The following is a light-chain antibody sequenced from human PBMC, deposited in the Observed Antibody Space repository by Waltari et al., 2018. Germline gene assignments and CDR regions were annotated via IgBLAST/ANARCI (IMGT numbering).Light chain of an antibody. CDR1: QSVLYNFNIKNY. Sequence: EMTQSHDSLHESLCETAPTHCKSSQSVLYNFNIKNYLAWFQLKPGHPPTLLLRWASTREPGVPDRFSGSGSGTDFTLTISSLQTEDVAVYYCQQYLTLPYSFGQGTKLEIK. J-gene: IGKJ2*03. CDR3: QQYLTLPYS. V-gene: IGKV4-1*01. CDR2: WAS.